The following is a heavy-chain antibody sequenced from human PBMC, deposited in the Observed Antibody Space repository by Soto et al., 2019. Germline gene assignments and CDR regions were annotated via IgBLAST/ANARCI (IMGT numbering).Heavy chain of an antibody. CDR1: GGTFSSYA. J-gene: IGHJ4*02. D-gene: IGHD3-22*01. CDR3: ARVPHYYDSSGYFRPRWYYFDY. V-gene: IGHV1-69*01. CDR2: IIPIFGTA. Sequence: QVQLVQPGAEVKKPGSSVKVSCKASGGTFSSYAISWVRQAPGQGLEWMGGIIPIFGTANYAQKFQGRVTITADESTSTAYMELSSLRSEDTAVYYCARVPHYYDSSGYFRPRWYYFDYWGQGTLVTVSS.